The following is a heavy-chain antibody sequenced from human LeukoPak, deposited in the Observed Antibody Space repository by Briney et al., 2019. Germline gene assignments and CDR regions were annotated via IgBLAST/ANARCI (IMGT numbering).Heavy chain of an antibody. CDR3: ARGGMVVDATIFDY. Sequence: PSETLSLTCAVYGGSFSGYYWSWIRQPPGKGLEWIGEINHSGSTNYNPSLKSRVTISVDTSKNQFSLKLSSVTAADTGLYYCARGGMVVDATIFDYWGQGALVTV. CDR1: GGSFSGYY. D-gene: IGHD2-15*01. J-gene: IGHJ4*02. V-gene: IGHV4-34*01. CDR2: INHSGST.